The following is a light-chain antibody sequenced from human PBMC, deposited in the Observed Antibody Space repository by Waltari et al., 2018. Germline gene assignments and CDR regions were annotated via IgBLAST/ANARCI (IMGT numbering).Light chain of an antibody. CDR1: QSIGRY. CDR2: GAS. Sequence: EIVLTQSPGTLSLSPGERATLPCRASQSIGRYLIWYQQKPGQAPRLLIYGASTRAAGIPDGCSGSGSGTDFSLTISRLEPEDFAVYYCQNHERLPAVFGRGTKVEIK. J-gene: IGKJ1*01. V-gene: IGKV3-20*01. CDR3: QNHERLPAV.